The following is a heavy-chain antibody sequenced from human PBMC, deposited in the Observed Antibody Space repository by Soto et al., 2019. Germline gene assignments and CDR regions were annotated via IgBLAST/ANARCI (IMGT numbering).Heavy chain of an antibody. CDR3: AKNGQPPYYYYGLDV. CDR2: ISGYNGDT. J-gene: IGHJ6*02. CDR1: GYTFTRYG. D-gene: IGHD2-8*01. Sequence: QGQLVQSEAEVKKPGASVKVSCKASGYTFTRYGISWVRQAPGQGLEWMGWISGYNGDTNYAQKFQGRVIMTIDTSTGTAYMELRSLTSDDTAVYYCAKNGQPPYYYYGLDVWGQGTTVPVSS. V-gene: IGHV1-18*01.